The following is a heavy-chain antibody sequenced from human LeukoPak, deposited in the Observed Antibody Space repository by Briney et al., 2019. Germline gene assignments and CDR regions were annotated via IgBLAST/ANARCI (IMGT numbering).Heavy chain of an antibody. CDR3: AKPILLYSSSSLFDY. Sequence: GGSLRLSCAASGFTFSSYAMHWVRQAPGKGLEWVAVISYDGSNKYYADSVKGRFTISRDNSKNTLYLQMNSLRAEDTAVYYCAKPILLYSSSSLFDYWGQGTLVTVSS. V-gene: IGHV3-30-3*02. CDR1: GFTFSSYA. D-gene: IGHD6-6*01. J-gene: IGHJ4*02. CDR2: ISYDGSNK.